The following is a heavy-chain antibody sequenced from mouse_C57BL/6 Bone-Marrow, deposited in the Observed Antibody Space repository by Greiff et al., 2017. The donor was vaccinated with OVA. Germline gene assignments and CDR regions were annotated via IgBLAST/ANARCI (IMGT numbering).Heavy chain of an antibody. V-gene: IGHV1-39*01. J-gene: IGHJ1*03. CDR1: GYSFTDYN. D-gene: IGHD1-1*01. CDR2: INHNYGTT. Sequence: VQGVESGPELVKPGASVKISCKASGYSFTDYNMNWVKQSNGKGLEWIGVINHNYGTTSYNQKFKGKATLTVDQSSSTAYMQLNSLTSEDSAVYYCAFYCGSSYRYFDVWGTGTTVTVSS. CDR3: AFYCGSSYRYFDV.